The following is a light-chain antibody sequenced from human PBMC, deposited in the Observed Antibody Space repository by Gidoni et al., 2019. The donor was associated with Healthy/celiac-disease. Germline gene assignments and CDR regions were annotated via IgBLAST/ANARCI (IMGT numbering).Light chain of an antibody. CDR3: QQSYSTSPET. J-gene: IGKJ1*01. Sequence: DIQMTQSPPSLSASVGDRVTNTCRASQSISSYLNWYQQKPGKAPKLLIYAASSLQSGVPSRFSGSGSGTDFTLTISSLQPEDFATYYCQQSYSTSPETFGQGTKVEIK. CDR1: QSISSY. V-gene: IGKV1-39*01. CDR2: AAS.